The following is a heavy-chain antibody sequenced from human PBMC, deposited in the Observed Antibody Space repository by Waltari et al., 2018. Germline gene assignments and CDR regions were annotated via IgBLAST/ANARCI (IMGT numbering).Heavy chain of an antibody. V-gene: IGHV4-38-2*01. CDR1: GYSISSGYY. J-gene: IGHJ4*02. Sequence: QVQLQESGPGLVKPSETLSLTCAVSGYSISSGYYWGWIRQPPGKGLEWIGSIYHSGGTYYTPSLKSRVTISVDTSKNQFSLKLSSVTAADTAVYYCARGPSQYVTMVQGNKRGYWGLGTLVTVSS. CDR2: IYHSGGT. D-gene: IGHD3-10*01. CDR3: ARGPSQYVTMVQGNKRGY.